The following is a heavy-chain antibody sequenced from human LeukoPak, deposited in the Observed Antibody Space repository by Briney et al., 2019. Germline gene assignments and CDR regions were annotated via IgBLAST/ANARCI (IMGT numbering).Heavy chain of an antibody. J-gene: IGHJ1*01. CDR3: XXXXXXXXXXXXXXXXXXEFDLDFQH. CDR2: ISGSGGST. V-gene: IGHV3-23*01. Sequence: PGGSLRLSCAASGFTFSSYAMSWVRQAPGKGLEWVSAISGSGGSTYYADSVKGRFTISRDNSKNTLYLQMNSLRAEDTAVYYXXXXXXXXXXXXXXXXXXXEFDLDFQHWGQGTLVTVSS. D-gene: IGHD3/OR15-3a*01. CDR1: GFTFSSYA.